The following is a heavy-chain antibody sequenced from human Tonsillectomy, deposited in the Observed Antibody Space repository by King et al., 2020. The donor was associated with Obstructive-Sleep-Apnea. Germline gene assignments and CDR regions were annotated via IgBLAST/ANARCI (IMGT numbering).Heavy chain of an antibody. V-gene: IGHV2-70*11. Sequence: VTLKESGPALVKPTQTLTLTCTFSGFSLSTSGMCVSWIRQPPGKALEWLARIDWDDDKYYSTSLKTRLTISKDTSKNQVVLTMTNMDPVDTATYYCARMGKHLTPGDYYYYGMDVWGQGTTVTVSS. D-gene: IGHD1-14*01. CDR2: IDWDDDK. J-gene: IGHJ6*02. CDR3: ARMGKHLTPGDYYYYGMDV. CDR1: GFSLSTSGMC.